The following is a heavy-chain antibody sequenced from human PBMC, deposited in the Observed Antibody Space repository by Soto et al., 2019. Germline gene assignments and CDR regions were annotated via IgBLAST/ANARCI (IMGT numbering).Heavy chain of an antibody. CDR1: GFTFSSDG. CDR3: AKAGYYARSGYYGEAFDI. J-gene: IGHJ3*02. CDR2: IAYDGSNK. D-gene: IGHD3-22*01. V-gene: IGHV3-30*18. Sequence: QVQLVESGGGVVQPGRSLRLSCAASGFTFSSDGMHWVRQAPGKGLEWVAVIAYDGSNKYYADSVKGRFTISRDNSKNTLYLQMNSLRAEDTAVYYCAKAGYYARSGYYGEAFDIWGQGTMVTVSS.